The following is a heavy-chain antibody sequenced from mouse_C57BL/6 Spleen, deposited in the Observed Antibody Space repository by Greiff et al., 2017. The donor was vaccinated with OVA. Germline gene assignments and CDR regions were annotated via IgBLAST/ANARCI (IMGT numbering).Heavy chain of an antibody. J-gene: IGHJ4*01. CDR3: TRGSSYYYAMDY. D-gene: IGHD1-1*01. V-gene: IGHV5-9-1*02. CDR2: ISSGGDYI. CDR1: GFTFSSYA. Sequence: EVKLMESGEGLVKPGGSLKLSCAASGFTFSSYAMSWVRQTPEKRLEWVAYISSGGDYIYYADTVKGRFTISRDNARNTLYLQMSSLKSEDTAMYYCTRGSSYYYAMDYWGQGTSVTVSS.